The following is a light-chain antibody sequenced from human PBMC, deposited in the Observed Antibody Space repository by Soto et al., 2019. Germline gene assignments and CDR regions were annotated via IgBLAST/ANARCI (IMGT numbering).Light chain of an antibody. J-gene: IGLJ2*01. CDR2: EVT. V-gene: IGLV2-8*01. CDR1: SSDVGAYNY. Sequence: QSALTQPPSASGSPGQSVTISCTGTSSDVGAYNYVSWYQQHPGKAPKLMIYEVTKRPSGVPDRFCGSKSGNTASLTVSGLQAEDEADYYCTSYAGSDNVVFGGGTKLTVL. CDR3: TSYAGSDNVV.